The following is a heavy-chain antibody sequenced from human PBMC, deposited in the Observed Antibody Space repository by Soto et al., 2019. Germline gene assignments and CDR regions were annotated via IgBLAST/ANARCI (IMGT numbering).Heavy chain of an antibody. J-gene: IGHJ5*02. V-gene: IGHV4-59*01. CDR3: ARGPYSTNTWFDP. CDR2: IYYSGTT. CDR1: GGSIRSYY. Sequence: QMQLQESGPGLVKPSETLSLICTVSGGSIRSYYWSWIRQPPGQGLEWIGYIYYSGTTNYNPSLKRRVSISVDTSKDHFSLKLSSVIAADTAVYYCARGPYSTNTWFDPWGQGTLVTVSS. D-gene: IGHD5-18*01.